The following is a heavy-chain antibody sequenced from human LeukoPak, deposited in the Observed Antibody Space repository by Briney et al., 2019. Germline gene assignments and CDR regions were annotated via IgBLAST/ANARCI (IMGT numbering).Heavy chain of an antibody. Sequence: PSETLSLTCTVSGGSISSGSYYWSWIRQPAGKGLEWIGRIYTSGSTNYNPSLKSRVTISVDTSKNQFSLKLSSVTAADTAVYYCASDLGCSGGSCYGYWGQGTLVTVSS. J-gene: IGHJ4*02. V-gene: IGHV4-61*02. D-gene: IGHD2-15*01. CDR1: GGSISSGSYY. CDR3: ASDLGCSGGSCYGY. CDR2: IYTSGST.